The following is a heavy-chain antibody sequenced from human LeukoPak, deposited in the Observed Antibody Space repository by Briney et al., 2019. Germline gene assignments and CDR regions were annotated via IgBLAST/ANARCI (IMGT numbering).Heavy chain of an antibody. D-gene: IGHD2-8*02. CDR1: GFTFSSHW. J-gene: IGHJ2*01. CDR2: INNDGRST. V-gene: IGHV3-74*01. CDR3: ARDSNTDWYFDL. Sequence: GGSLRLSCAASGFTFSSHWVHWVRQAPGKGLVWVSRINNDGRSTGYADSVKGRFTISRDNAKNTVYLQMNSLRAEDTAVYYCARDSNTDWYFDLWGRGTLVTVSS.